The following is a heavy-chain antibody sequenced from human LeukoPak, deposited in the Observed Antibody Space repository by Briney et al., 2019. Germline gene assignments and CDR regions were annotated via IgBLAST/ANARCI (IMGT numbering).Heavy chain of an antibody. CDR2: ITGIGGIT. V-gene: IGHV3-23*01. J-gene: IGHJ3*02. CDR3: AKDASSSWRWGAFDI. CDR1: GFTFSTYA. D-gene: IGHD6-13*01. Sequence: GGSLSLSCAASGFTFSTYAMSWVRQAPGKGLEWVSSITGIGGITHYADSVKGRFTISRDNSKNTVYLQMNSLRADDTAVYYYAKDASSSWRWGAFDIWGQGIVVTVSS.